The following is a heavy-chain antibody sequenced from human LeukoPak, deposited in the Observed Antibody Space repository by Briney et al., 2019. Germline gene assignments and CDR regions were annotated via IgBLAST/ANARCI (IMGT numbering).Heavy chain of an antibody. Sequence: HPGGSLRLSCSGFTFSSYAMSWVRQAPGKGLEWVSTISDSGSDTYYADSVKGHFTISRDNSKNTLYLQMKGLRAEDTAVYYCARTVGYCSSSSCYTGQINDYYYYGMDVWGQGTTVTVSS. CDR3: ARTVGYCSSSSCYTGQINDYYYYGMDV. V-gene: IGHV3-23*01. J-gene: IGHJ6*02. CDR2: ISDSGSDT. CDR1: GFTFSSYA. D-gene: IGHD2-2*02.